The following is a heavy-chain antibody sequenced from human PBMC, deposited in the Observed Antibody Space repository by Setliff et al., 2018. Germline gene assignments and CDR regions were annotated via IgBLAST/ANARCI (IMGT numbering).Heavy chain of an antibody. CDR3: ARDRTAYSYGLDV. V-gene: IGHV4-59*01. Sequence: LSLTCTVSGGSLSPYFWSWIRQPPGKGLEWIGYIYHNGNTNFNPSLKSRVNMSVDTSKNQIALNLKSVTAADTAVYYCARDRTAYSYGLDVWGQGTTVTVSS. CDR2: IYHNGNT. J-gene: IGHJ6*02. CDR1: GGSLSPYF. D-gene: IGHD5-18*01.